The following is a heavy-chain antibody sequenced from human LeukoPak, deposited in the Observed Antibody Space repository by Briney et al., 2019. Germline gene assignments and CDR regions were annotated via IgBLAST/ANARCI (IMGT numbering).Heavy chain of an antibody. D-gene: IGHD5-12*01. CDR2: INSDGSTT. Sequence: GGSLRLSCAASGFIFSAYWMHWVRQAPGKGLVWVARINSDGSTTTYADSVKGRFTISRDNAKNTLYLQMNSLRVEDTAVYYCASPTARYSGYDWDYFDYWGQGALVTVSS. CDR1: GFIFSAYW. V-gene: IGHV3-74*01. CDR3: ASPTARYSGYDWDYFDY. J-gene: IGHJ4*02.